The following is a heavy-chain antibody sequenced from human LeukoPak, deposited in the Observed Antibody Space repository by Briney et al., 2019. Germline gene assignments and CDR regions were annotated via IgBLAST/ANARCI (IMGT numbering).Heavy chain of an antibody. D-gene: IGHD5-18*01. Sequence: TSETLSLTCTVSGGSISSSSYYWGWIRQPPGKGLEWIGSIYYSGSTYYNPSLKSRVTISVDTSKNQFSLKLSSVTAADTAVYYCARRGGGYSYGLFDYWGQRTLVTVSS. CDR2: IYYSGST. J-gene: IGHJ4*02. CDR3: ARRGGGYSYGLFDY. CDR1: GGSISSSSYY. V-gene: IGHV4-39*01.